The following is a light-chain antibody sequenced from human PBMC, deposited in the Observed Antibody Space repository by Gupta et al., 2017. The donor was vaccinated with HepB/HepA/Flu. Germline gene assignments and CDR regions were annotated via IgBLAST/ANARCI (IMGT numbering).Light chain of an antibody. CDR3: AAWDDSLNGRYV. CDR2: SNN. Sequence: QSVLPQPPSASGTPGQRVTISCSGSSSNIGSNTVNWYQQLPGTAPNLLIYSNNQRPSGVPDRFSGSKSGTSASLAISGLQSEDEADYYCAAWDDSLNGRYVFGTGTKVTVL. CDR1: SSNIGSNT. V-gene: IGLV1-44*01. J-gene: IGLJ1*01.